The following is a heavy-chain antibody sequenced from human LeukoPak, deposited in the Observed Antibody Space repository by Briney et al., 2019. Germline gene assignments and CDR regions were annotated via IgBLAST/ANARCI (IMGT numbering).Heavy chain of an antibody. CDR1: GFTFSSYS. D-gene: IGHD6-19*01. J-gene: IGHJ4*02. V-gene: IGHV3-21*01. CDR2: ISSSSSYI. CDR3: ARVAGDDY. Sequence: KPGGSLRLSCAASGFTFSSYSMNWARQAPGKGLEWGLSISSSSSYIYYADSVKGRFTISRDNAKNSLYLQMNSLRAEDTAVYYCARVAGDDYWGQGTLVTVSS.